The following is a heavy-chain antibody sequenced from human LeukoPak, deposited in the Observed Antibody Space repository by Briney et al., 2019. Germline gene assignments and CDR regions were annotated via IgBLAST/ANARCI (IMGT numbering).Heavy chain of an antibody. D-gene: IGHD2-15*01. J-gene: IGHJ4*02. Sequence: SETLSLTCTDSSGSISNYYWSWIRQPPGKGLEWFGYIYYSGSTNYNPSLKSRVTISVDTSKNQFSLKLSSVTAADTAVYYCARELGYCSGGNCHSLYYFDYWGQGTLVTVSS. CDR2: IYYSGST. CDR3: ARELGYCSGGNCHSLYYFDY. V-gene: IGHV4-59*01. CDR1: SGSISNYY.